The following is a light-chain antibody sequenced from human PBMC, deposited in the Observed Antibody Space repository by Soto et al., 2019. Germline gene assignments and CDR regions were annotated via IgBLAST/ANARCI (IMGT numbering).Light chain of an antibody. V-gene: IGLV1-40*01. CDR1: SSNIGAGFD. CDR2: GNN. Sequence: QSALTQPPSVSGAPGQRVTISCTGSSSNIGAGFDVHWYQQLPGTAPKLLLYGNNNRPSGVPDRFSGSKSGTSASLAISGLQAEDEADYFCQSYDSRLSGAVVFGGGTKVTVL. J-gene: IGLJ2*01. CDR3: QSYDSRLSGAVV.